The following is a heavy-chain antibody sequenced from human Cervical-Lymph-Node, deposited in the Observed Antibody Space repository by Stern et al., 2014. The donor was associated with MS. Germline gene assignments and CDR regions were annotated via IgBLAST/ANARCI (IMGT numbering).Heavy chain of an antibody. J-gene: IGHJ6*02. Sequence: DQLVESGGAVVQPGRSLRLSCAASGFTFSIYGMHWVRQAPGKGLEWVAIISYDGSSYYYADSVKGRFTISRDNSKNTLHLQMNSLRPEDTAVYYCAKGPFLWTSFYTMDVWGQGTTVTVSS. CDR2: ISYDGSSY. V-gene: IGHV3-30*18. CDR1: GFTFSIYG. D-gene: IGHD3-16*01. CDR3: AKGPFLWTSFYTMDV.